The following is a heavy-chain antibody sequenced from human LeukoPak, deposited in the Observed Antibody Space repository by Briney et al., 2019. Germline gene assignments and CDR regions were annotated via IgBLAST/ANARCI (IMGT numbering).Heavy chain of an antibody. D-gene: IGHD3-16*01. J-gene: IGHJ4*02. V-gene: IGHV4-39*02. CDR2: IYYSGGT. CDR1: DGSISSSNYY. CDR3: ARVTVGLGGFYFDY. Sequence: SETLSLTCTVSDGSISSSNYYWGWIRQPPGKGLEWSGTIYYSGGTYYNPSLKSRITISVDTSKNHFSLKLSSVTAADTAVYYCARVTVGLGGFYFDYWGQGTLVTVSS.